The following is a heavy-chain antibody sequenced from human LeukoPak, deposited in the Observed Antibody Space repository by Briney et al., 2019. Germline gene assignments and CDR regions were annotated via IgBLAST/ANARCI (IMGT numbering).Heavy chain of an antibody. V-gene: IGHV1-69*13. Sequence: SVKVSCKASGGTFSSYAISWVRQAPGQGLEWMGGITPIFGTANYAQKFQGRVTITADESTSTAYMELSSLRSEDTAVYYCARGHYSSSWYGYWGQGTLVTVSS. J-gene: IGHJ4*02. D-gene: IGHD6-13*01. CDR1: GGTFSSYA. CDR2: ITPIFGTA. CDR3: ARGHYSSSWYGY.